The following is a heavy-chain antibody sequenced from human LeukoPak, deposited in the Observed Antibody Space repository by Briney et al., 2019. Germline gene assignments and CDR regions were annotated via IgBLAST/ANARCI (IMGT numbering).Heavy chain of an antibody. D-gene: IGHD5-12*01. CDR1: GRSVSSGSYY. CDR2: IYYCGST. J-gene: IGHJ6*04. V-gene: IGHV4-61*01. CDR3: ARMKGGLRFWYYYYGMDV. Sequence: SETLSLPCNVSGRSVSSGSYYWSWVRQPPGKGLGWFGYIYYCGSTNYNPSLKSRVTISVDTSKNQFSLKLSSVTAADTAVYYCARMKGGLRFWYYYYGMDVWGKGTTVTVSS.